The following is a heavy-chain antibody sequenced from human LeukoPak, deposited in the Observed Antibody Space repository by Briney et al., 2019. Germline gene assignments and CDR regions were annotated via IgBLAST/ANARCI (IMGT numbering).Heavy chain of an antibody. CDR1: GLIVANTY. J-gene: IGHJ3*02. D-gene: IGHD3-16*01. CDR3: ARDYVDGYGLTYGFDI. V-gene: IGHV3-66*01. CDR2: LYRAGTT. Sequence: PRRSPRLSCEPSGLIVANTYMSCVRHAPEKGLEWVAVLYRAGTTYLADSVRGRFTISRDNSNNTLYLQMNTMRGEDTAVYYCARDYVDGYGLTYGFDIGAQGTMVTVFS.